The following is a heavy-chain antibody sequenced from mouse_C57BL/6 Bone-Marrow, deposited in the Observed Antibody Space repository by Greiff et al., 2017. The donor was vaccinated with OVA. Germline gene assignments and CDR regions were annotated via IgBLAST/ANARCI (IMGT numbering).Heavy chain of an antibody. Sequence: EVQLQQSGAELVRPGASVKLSCTASGFNIKDDYMHWVKQRPEQGLEWIGWIDPENGDTEYSSKFQGKATITADTSSNTAYLQLSSLTSEDTAVYYCTTSDYSNYFWGQGTTLTVSS. V-gene: IGHV14-4*01. D-gene: IGHD2-5*01. CDR1: GFNIKDDY. CDR3: TTSDYSNYF. J-gene: IGHJ2*01. CDR2: IDPENGDT.